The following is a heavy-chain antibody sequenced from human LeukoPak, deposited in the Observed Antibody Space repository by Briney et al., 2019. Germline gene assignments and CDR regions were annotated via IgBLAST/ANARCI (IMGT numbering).Heavy chain of an antibody. D-gene: IGHD6-13*01. Sequence: ASVKVSCKASGYTFNSYDIHWLRQAPGQRLEWMGWINAGNGDAKYSQKFQGKVTITSDTPASTDYMELSSLRSEDTAVYYCARAQLGSNRPGDYWGQGTLVTVSS. J-gene: IGHJ4*02. CDR2: INAGNGDA. CDR3: ARAQLGSNRPGDY. V-gene: IGHV1-3*01. CDR1: GYTFNSYD.